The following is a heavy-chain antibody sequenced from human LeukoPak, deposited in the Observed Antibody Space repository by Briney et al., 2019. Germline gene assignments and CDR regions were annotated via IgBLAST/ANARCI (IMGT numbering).Heavy chain of an antibody. CDR3: AELVITMIGGV. J-gene: IGHJ6*04. CDR2: ISYDGNNK. D-gene: IGHD3-10*02. Sequence: GGSLRLSCAASGFTFSSYAMHWVRQAPGKGLEWVAVISYDGNNKYYADSMKGRFTISRDNAKNSLYLQMNSLRAEDTAVYYCAELVITMIGGVWGKGTTVTISS. V-gene: IGHV3-30*04. CDR1: GFTFSSYA.